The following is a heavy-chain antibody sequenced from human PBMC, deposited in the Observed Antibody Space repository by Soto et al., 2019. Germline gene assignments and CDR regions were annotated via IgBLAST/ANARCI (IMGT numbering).Heavy chain of an antibody. J-gene: IGHJ1*01. CDR2: IYYSGST. CDR3: ARDGPASGCDYGCFQL. V-gene: IGHV4-31*03. Sequence: QGQLQESGPGLVKPSQTLSLTCTVSGGSISSGGYYWSWIRPHPGKGLERIGYIYYSGSTYYIPSLKSRVTRSVDTSKNQFSQKLSSVTAADTGVYCCARDGPASGCDYGCFQLWGQGTLVTVSS. CDR1: GGSISSGGYY. D-gene: IGHD4-17*01.